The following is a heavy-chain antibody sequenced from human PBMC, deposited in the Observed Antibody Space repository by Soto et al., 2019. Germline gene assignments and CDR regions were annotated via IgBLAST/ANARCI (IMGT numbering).Heavy chain of an antibody. CDR2: ISSSSSYK. Sequence: QVQLVESGGGLVKPGGSLRLSCAASGFTFSDYYMSWIRQAPGKGLERVSYISSSSSYKNYADSVKGRFTISRDNGNDLMDLQMKSLGADDTAGYCCVGVAAAVPVSGRVWFDPWGQGTLVTVSS. V-gene: IGHV3-11*05. CDR1: GFTFSDYY. CDR3: VGVAAAVPVSGRVWFDP. D-gene: IGHD6-25*01. J-gene: IGHJ5*02.